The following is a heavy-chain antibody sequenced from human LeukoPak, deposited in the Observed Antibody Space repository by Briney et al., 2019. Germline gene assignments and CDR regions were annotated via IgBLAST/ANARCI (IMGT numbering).Heavy chain of an antibody. D-gene: IGHD1-26*01. CDR2: FYYRGTT. CDR3: ARGGLELPDY. V-gene: IGHV4-61*01. J-gene: IGHJ4*02. Sequence: PSETLSLTCTVSGGSVSSGSYFWSWIRQPPGRGLEYIGYFYYRGTTKYNPSLKSRVTISADTSKNQYSLDLTSVTAADTAVYYCARGGLELPDYWGQGAQVTVSS. CDR1: GGSVSSGSYF.